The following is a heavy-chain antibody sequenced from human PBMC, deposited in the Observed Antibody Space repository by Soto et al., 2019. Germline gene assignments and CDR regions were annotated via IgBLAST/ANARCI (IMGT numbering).Heavy chain of an antibody. D-gene: IGHD6-19*01. CDR2: INSDGSST. Sequence: GGSLRLSCAASGFTFSSYWMHWVRQAPGKGLVWVSRINSDGSSTSYADSVKGRFTISRDNAKNTLYLQMNSLRAEDTAVYYCARAGSGWGHFDYWGQGTLVTVSS. V-gene: IGHV3-74*01. CDR1: GFTFSSYW. CDR3: ARAGSGWGHFDY. J-gene: IGHJ4*02.